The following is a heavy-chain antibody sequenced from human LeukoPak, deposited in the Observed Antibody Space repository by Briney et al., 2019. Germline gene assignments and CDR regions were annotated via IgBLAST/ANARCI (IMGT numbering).Heavy chain of an antibody. Sequence: ASVKVSCKASGYTFASYYMHWVRQAPGQGLEWMGIINPSGGSTSYAQKFQGRVTMTRDTSTSTVYMELSSLRSEDTAVYYCARNFAPGGWQLVNFDYWGQGTLVTVSS. V-gene: IGHV1-46*01. CDR2: INPSGGST. CDR1: GYTFASYY. CDR3: ARNFAPGGWQLVNFDY. D-gene: IGHD6-13*01. J-gene: IGHJ4*02.